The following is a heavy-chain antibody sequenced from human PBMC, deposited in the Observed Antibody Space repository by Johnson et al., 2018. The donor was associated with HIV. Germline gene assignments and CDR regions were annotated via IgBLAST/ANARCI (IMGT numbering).Heavy chain of an antibody. D-gene: IGHD3-22*01. V-gene: IGHV3-30*02. CDR2: IRYDGSNK. CDR1: GFTLSSYG. Sequence: QVQLVESGGGVVQPGGSLRLSCAASGFTLSSYGMHWVRQAPGKGLEWVAFIRYDGSNKYYADSVKGRFTISRDNSKNTLYLQMNSLRAEDTAVYYCAKGFYDSSGTDSFHIWGQGTMVTVSS. CDR3: AKGFYDSSGTDSFHI. J-gene: IGHJ3*02.